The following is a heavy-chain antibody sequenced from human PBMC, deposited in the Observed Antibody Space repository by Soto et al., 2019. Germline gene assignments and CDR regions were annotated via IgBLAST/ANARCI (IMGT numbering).Heavy chain of an antibody. CDR1: CGSFSGYY. CDR2: INHSGST. D-gene: IGHD6-13*01. Sequence: SETLSLTCAVYCGSFSGYYWSWIRQPPGKGLEWIGEINHSGSTNYNPSLKSRVTISVDTSKNQFSLKLSSVTAADTAVYYCARGRGRWYPARSGMDVWGQGTTVPVS. V-gene: IGHV4-34*01. J-gene: IGHJ6*02. CDR3: ARGRGRWYPARSGMDV.